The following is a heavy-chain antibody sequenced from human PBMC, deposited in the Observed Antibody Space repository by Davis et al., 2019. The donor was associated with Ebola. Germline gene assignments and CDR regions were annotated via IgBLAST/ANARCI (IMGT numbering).Heavy chain of an antibody. D-gene: IGHD3-3*01. CDR1: GYTFTNYG. V-gene: IGHV1-18*01. CDR2: SSTSNGNT. J-gene: IGHJ5*02. CDR3: ARGYDFWSGYEGFDP. Sequence: ASVKVSCKASGYTFTNYGITWVRQAPGQGLEWMGWSSTSNGNTNYAQKLQGRVTMTTDTSTTTAYMELSRLRSDDTAVYYCARGYDFWSGYEGFDPWGQGTLVTVSS.